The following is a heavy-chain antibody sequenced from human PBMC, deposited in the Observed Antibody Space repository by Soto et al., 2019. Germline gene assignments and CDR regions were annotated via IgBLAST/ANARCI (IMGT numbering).Heavy chain of an antibody. CDR2: ISYDGSNK. J-gene: IGHJ6*02. V-gene: IGHV3-30-3*01. Sequence: GGSLRLSCAASGFTFSSYAMHWVRQAPGKGLEWVAVISYDGSNKYYADSVKGRFTISRDNSKNTLYLQMNSLRAEDTAVYYCARDGWVVVVVAATPRKYYYGMDVWGQGTTVTVSS. D-gene: IGHD2-15*01. CDR3: ARDGWVVVVVAATPRKYYYGMDV. CDR1: GFTFSSYA.